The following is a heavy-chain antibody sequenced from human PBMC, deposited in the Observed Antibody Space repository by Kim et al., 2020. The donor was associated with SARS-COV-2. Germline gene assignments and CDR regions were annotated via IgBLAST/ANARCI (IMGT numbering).Heavy chain of an antibody. J-gene: IGHJ4*02. D-gene: IGHD1-26*01. CDR3: ATGRHWEAPY. CDR2: INGDGGMT. CDR1: GVPFRGNW. V-gene: IGHV3-74*03. Sequence: GGSLRLSCSASGVPFRGNWMQWVRQRPGQGLVWVSSINGDGGMTTYADSVKGRFTVSRCDAKNTLQLQMNNLRPEDTAVYYCATGRHWEAPYWGRGTLV.